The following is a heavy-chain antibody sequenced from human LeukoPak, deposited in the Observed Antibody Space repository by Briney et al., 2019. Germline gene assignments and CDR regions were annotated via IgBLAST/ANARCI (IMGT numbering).Heavy chain of an antibody. CDR1: GFTFPRHW. CDR2: IKQDANEK. Sequence: GGSLRLTCAASGFTFPRHWMSWVRQAPGKGLEWVANIKQDANEKNYVDSVKGRFTISRDNAKNSLYLQMNSLRAEDTAVYYCAKGGYSSSWYDYYYYGMDVWGQGTTVTVSS. J-gene: IGHJ6*02. V-gene: IGHV3-7*03. D-gene: IGHD6-13*01. CDR3: AKGGYSSSWYDYYYYGMDV.